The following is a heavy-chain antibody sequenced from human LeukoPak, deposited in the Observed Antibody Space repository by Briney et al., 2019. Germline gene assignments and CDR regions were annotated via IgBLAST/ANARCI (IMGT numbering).Heavy chain of an antibody. V-gene: IGHV6-1*01. CDR1: GDSVSSDSAA. CDR3: AREKVAGDYYFGY. D-gene: IGHD2-15*01. Sequence: SQTLSLTCALSGDSVSSDSAAWNWVRQSPSRGLEWLGSTYYRSKWYHDYAVSLRSRITINPDTSKNQFSLQLNSVTPEDTAIYYCAREKVAGDYYFGYWGQGTLVTVSS. J-gene: IGHJ4*02. CDR2: TYYRSKWYH.